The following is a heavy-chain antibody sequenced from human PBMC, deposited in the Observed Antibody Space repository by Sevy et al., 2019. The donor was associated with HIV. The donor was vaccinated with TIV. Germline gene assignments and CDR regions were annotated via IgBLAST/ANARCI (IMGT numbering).Heavy chain of an antibody. CDR1: GFTFSSYW. CDR2: INSDGSST. D-gene: IGHD6-6*01. CDR3: ARAPYSSSSFDY. Sequence: RGSLRLSCAASGFTFSSYWMHWVRQAPGKGLVWVSRINSDGSSTSYADSVKGRFTISRDNAKNTLYLQMNSLRAEDTAVYYCARAPYSSSSFDYWGQGTLVTVSS. J-gene: IGHJ4*02. V-gene: IGHV3-74*01.